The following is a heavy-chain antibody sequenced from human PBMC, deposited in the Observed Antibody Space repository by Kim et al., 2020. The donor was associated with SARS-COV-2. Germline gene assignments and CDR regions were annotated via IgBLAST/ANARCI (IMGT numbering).Heavy chain of an antibody. J-gene: IGHJ4*02. V-gene: IGHV1-8*01. D-gene: IGHD5-12*01. CDR2: MNPNSGNT. CDR3: ARAGALEQRWLRLTVPDY. Sequence: ASVKVSCKASGYTFTSYDINWVRQATGQGLEWMGWMNPNSGNTGYAQKFQGRVTMTRNTSISTAYMELSSLRSEDTAVYYCARAGALEQRWLRLTVPDYWGQGTLVTVSS. CDR1: GYTFTSYD.